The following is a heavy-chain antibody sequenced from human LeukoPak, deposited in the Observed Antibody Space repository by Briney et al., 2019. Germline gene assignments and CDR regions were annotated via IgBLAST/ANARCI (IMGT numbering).Heavy chain of an antibody. CDR3: AKDLVLWFGELLSS. J-gene: IGHJ5*02. D-gene: IGHD3-10*01. CDR1: GFTFSSYA. V-gene: IGHV3-23*01. Sequence: PGGSLRLSCAASGFTFSSYAMSWVRQAPGKGLEWGSAISGSGGSTYYADSVKGRFTISRDNSKNTLYLQMNSLRAEDTAVYYCAKDLVLWFGELLSSWGQGTLVTVSS. CDR2: ISGSGGST.